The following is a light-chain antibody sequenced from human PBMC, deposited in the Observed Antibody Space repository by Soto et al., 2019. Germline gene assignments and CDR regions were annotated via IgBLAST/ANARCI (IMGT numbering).Light chain of an antibody. Sequence: DIQMTQSPSTLSASVGDRVTITCRASQSISSWMAWYQQKPGKAPKLLIYKASSLESGVPSRFSGSGSGTEFTLTISRLQPDDFATYYCQQYNVYSRAFGQGTKVEIK. CDR3: QQYNVYSRA. CDR2: KAS. J-gene: IGKJ1*01. CDR1: QSISSW. V-gene: IGKV1-5*03.